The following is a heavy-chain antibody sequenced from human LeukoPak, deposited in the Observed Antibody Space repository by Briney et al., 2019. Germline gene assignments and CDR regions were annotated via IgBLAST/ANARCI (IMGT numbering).Heavy chain of an antibody. CDR1: GGSFSGYY. CDR3: ARDRGGRLPDAFDI. CDR2: TYYSGST. J-gene: IGHJ3*02. D-gene: IGHD2-15*01. V-gene: IGHV4-34*09. Sequence: SETLSLTCAVYGGSFSGYYWSWIRQPPGKGLEWIGYTYYSGSTYYNPSLKSRVTISVDTSKNQFSLKLSSVTAADTAVYYCARDRGGRLPDAFDIWGQGTMVTVSS.